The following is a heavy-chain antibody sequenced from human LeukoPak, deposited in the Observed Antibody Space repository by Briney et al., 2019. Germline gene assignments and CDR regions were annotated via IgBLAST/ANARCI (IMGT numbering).Heavy chain of an antibody. CDR3: ASLGDTASY. CDR2: ISSSSSTI. D-gene: IGHD5-18*01. CDR1: GFTFSSYS. J-gene: IGHJ4*02. Sequence: PGGSLRLSCAASGFTFSSYSMNWVRQAPGKGLEWVSYISSSSSTIYYADSVKGRFIISRDNAKNSLYLQMNSLRAEDTAVYYCASLGDTASYWGQGTLVTVSS. V-gene: IGHV3-48*04.